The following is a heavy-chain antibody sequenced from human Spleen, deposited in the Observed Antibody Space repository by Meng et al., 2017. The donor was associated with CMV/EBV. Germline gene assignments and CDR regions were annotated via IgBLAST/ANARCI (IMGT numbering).Heavy chain of an antibody. CDR3: ARRDCSSTTCSDSYYYGTDV. V-gene: IGHV1-18*01. J-gene: IGHJ6*02. CDR2: INAYNRNT. Sequence: ASVKVSCKASGYTFSIYGITWVRQAPGQGLEWMGWINAYNRNTNYAQKLQGRVTMTTDTFTSTAYMELRSLRSDDTAVYFCARRDCSSTTCSDSYYYGTDVWGQGTTVTVSS. CDR1: GYTFSIYG. D-gene: IGHD2-2*01.